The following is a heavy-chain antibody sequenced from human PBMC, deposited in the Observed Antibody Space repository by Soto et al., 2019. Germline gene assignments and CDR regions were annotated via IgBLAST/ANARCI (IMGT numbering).Heavy chain of an antibody. V-gene: IGHV1-2*04. CDR2: INPNSGGT. Sequence: QVQLVQSGAEVKKPGASVKVSCKASGYTFTGYYMHWVRQAPGQGLEWMGWINPNSGGTNYARKFQGWVTMTRDTSISTAYMELSRLRSDDTAVYYCARDPGCSGGSRYPYWYFDLWGRGTLVTVSS. D-gene: IGHD2-15*01. CDR1: GYTFTGYY. J-gene: IGHJ2*01. CDR3: ARDPGCSGGSRYPYWYFDL.